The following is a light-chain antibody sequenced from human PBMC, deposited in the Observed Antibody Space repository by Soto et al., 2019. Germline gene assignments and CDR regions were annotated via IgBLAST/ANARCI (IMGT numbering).Light chain of an antibody. Sequence: DIVMTQSPDSLAVSLGERATINCKSSQSVLHSSTNKNYLSWYQQKPGQSPNLLIYWASAREYGVPDRFSGSGSGTDFTLTISSLQAEDVAVYYCQQYYSIPWTFGQGTKLEIK. J-gene: IGKJ1*01. CDR2: WAS. V-gene: IGKV4-1*01. CDR1: QSVLHSSTNKNY. CDR3: QQYYSIPWT.